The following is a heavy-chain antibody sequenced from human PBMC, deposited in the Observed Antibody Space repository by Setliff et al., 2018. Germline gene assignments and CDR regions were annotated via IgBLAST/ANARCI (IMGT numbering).Heavy chain of an antibody. CDR2: SNHGGST. V-gene: IGHV4-34*01. D-gene: IGHD1-26*01. J-gene: IGHJ4*02. Sequence: NPSEPLSLTCSVYGESFSNNYWSWIRQSPGRGLEWIGESNHGGSTSYNPSLKSRLTMSVDTSKNQFSLKLSSVTAADTAVYFCARDNTIVGATDYWGQGTLVTVSS. CDR3: ARDNTIVGATDY. CDR1: GESFSNNY.